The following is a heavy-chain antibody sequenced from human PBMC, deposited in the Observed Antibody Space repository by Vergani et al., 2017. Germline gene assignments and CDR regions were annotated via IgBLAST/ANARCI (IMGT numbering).Heavy chain of an antibody. CDR2: TYYSGST. Sequence: QVQLQESGPGLVKPSQTLSLTCTVSGGSISSGDYYWSWIRQPPGKGLVWIGYTYYSGSTYYNPSLKSRVTISVDTSKNQFSLKLSSVTAADTAVYYCARVRRDDSSGYYYYYGMDVWGQGTTVTVSS. CDR3: ARVRRDDSSGYYYYYGMDV. J-gene: IGHJ6*02. V-gene: IGHV4-30-4*01. D-gene: IGHD3-22*01. CDR1: GGSISSGDYY.